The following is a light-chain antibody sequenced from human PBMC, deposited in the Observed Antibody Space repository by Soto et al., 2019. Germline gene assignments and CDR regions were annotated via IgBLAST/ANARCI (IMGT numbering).Light chain of an antibody. CDR2: AAS. Sequence: DIQMTQSPSSLSTSVGDRATITCRASQGISNYIAWYQQKPGKVPKLLIYAASTLQSGVPSRFSGSGSGTYFTITISRLQPEDVATYYWQKYNSAPWTFGQGTKVEIK. J-gene: IGKJ1*01. V-gene: IGKV1-27*01. CDR1: QGISNY. CDR3: QKYNSAPWT.